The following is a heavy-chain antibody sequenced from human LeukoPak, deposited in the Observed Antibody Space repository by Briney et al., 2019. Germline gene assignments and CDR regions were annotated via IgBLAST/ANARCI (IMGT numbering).Heavy chain of an antibody. D-gene: IGHD1-1*01. J-gene: IGHJ4*02. CDR3: ARTMVDGGTNY. CDR1: GYTFTSFY. V-gene: IGHV1-46*01. Sequence: ASVKVSCKAFGYTFTSFYIHWVRQAPGHGLEWMGKINPSGGSTSYAQKFQGRVTMTRDTSTSTVYMELSSLRSEDTAVYYCARTMVDGGTNYWGQGSLVTVSS. CDR2: INPSGGST.